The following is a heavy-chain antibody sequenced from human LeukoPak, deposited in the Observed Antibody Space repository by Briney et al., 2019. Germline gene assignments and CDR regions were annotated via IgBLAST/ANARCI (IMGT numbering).Heavy chain of an antibody. CDR3: ARDLSHYGDYCYDY. D-gene: IGHD4-17*01. J-gene: IGHJ4*02. Sequence: GRSLRLSCAASGFTFSSYAMHWVRQAPGKGLEWVAVISYDGSNKYYADSVKGRFTISRDNSKNTLYLQMNSLRAEDTAVYYCARDLSHYGDYCYDYWGQGTLVTVSS. CDR1: GFTFSSYA. V-gene: IGHV3-30-3*01. CDR2: ISYDGSNK.